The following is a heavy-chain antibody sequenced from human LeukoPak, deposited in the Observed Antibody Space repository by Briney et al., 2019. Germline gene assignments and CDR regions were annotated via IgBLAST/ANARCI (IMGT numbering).Heavy chain of an antibody. Sequence: GGSLRLSCAASGFTFSSYAMSWVRQAPGKGLEWVSAISGSGGSTHYADSVKGRFTISRDNSKNTLYLQMNSLRAEDTAVYYCAKSQQLVLSYYFDYWGQGTLVTVSS. J-gene: IGHJ4*02. D-gene: IGHD6-13*01. CDR1: GFTFSSYA. V-gene: IGHV3-23*01. CDR3: AKSQQLVLSYYFDY. CDR2: ISGSGGST.